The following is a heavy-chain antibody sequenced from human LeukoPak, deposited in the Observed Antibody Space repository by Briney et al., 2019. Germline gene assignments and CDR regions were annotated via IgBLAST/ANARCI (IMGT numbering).Heavy chain of an antibody. V-gene: IGHV3-9*01. CDR1: GFRLDDYA. CDR3: TKDMVFDLLKDVFDV. CDR2: ISWDSGNT. D-gene: IGHD3-9*01. J-gene: IGHJ3*01. Sequence: PGGSLRLSCAGSGFRLDDYAMHWVRQPPGKGLQWVSSISWDSGNTAYADSVKGRFTISRDNAKNFLYLQMNSLRDDDTALYYCTKDMVFDLLKDVFDVWGQGAGVTVSS.